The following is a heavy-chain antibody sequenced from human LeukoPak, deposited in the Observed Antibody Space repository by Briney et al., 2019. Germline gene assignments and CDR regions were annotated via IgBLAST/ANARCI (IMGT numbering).Heavy chain of an antibody. CDR3: AKGSPDYDILTGYFSY. J-gene: IGHJ4*02. V-gene: IGHV3-23*01. D-gene: IGHD3-9*01. CDR1: GFTFSSYG. Sequence: GGSLRLSCAASGFTFSSYGMSWVRQAPGKGLEWVSAISGSGGSTYYADSVKGRFTISRDNSKNTLYLQMNSLRAEDTAVYYCAKGSPDYDILTGYFSYWGQGTLVTVSS. CDR2: ISGSGGST.